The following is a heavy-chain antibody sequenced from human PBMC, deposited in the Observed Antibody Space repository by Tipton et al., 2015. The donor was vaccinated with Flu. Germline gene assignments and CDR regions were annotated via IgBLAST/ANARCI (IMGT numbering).Heavy chain of an antibody. CDR2: IYYSGST. CDR3: ARGDCSSTSCLDY. Sequence: TLSLTCTVSGGSISSYYWSWIRQPPGKGLEWIGYIYYSGSTNYNPSLKSRITISVDTSKNQFALKLSFVTAADTALYYCARGDCSSTSCLDYWGQGTLVTVSS. J-gene: IGHJ4*02. CDR1: GGSISSYY. V-gene: IGHV4-59*01. D-gene: IGHD2-2*01.